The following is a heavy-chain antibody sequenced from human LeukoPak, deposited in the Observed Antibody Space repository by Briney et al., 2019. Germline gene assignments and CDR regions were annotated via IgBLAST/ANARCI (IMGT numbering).Heavy chain of an antibody. CDR2: ISYDGSNK. D-gene: IGHD1-26*01. CDR1: GFTFSSYG. CDR3: ATDSGSYPLDY. J-gene: IGHJ4*02. V-gene: IGHV3-30*03. Sequence: GGSLRLSCAASGFTFSSYGMHWVRQAPGKGLEWVAVISYDGSNKYYADSVKGRFTISRDNSKNTLYLQMNSLRAEDTAVYYCATDSGSYPLDYWGQGTLVTVSS.